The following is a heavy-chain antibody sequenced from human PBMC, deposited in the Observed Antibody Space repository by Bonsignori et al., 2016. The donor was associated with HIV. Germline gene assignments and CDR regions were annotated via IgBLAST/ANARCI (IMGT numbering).Heavy chain of an antibody. D-gene: IGHD2-8*01. V-gene: IGHV1-2*02. CDR3: ARDTGYCTNGVCYDLDY. J-gene: IGHJ4*02. Sequence: WVRQAPGQGLEWMGWINPNSGGTNYAQKFQGRVTMTRDTSISTAYMELSRLRSDDTAVYYCARDTGYCTNGVCYDLDYWGQGTLVTVSS. CDR2: INPNSGGT.